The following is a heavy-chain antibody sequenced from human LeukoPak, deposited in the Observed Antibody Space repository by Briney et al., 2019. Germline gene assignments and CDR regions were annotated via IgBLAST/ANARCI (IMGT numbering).Heavy chain of an antibody. V-gene: IGHV6-1*01. J-gene: IGHJ2*01. D-gene: IGHD2-15*01. CDR3: ARDPSGGFRWYFDL. CDR1: GDSVSSSSAT. Sequence: SQTLSLTCAISGDSVSSSSATWNWIRQSPSRGLEWLGRTYYKPKWYNDYAVSVKSRITISPDTSRNQFSLQLNSATPEDTAVYYCARDPSGGFRWYFDLWGRGTLVTVSS. CDR2: TYYKPKWYN.